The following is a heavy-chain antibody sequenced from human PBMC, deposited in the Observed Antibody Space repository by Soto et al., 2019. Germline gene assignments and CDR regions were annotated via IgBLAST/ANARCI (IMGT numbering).Heavy chain of an antibody. D-gene: IGHD6-6*01. CDR1: GYTFTGYY. Sequence: EASVKVSCKASGYTFTGYYMHWVRQAPGQRLEWMGWINPNSGGTNYAQKFQGWVTMTRDTSISTAYMELSRLRSDDTAVYYCARGNSSKPYYYYGMDVWGQGTTVTVSS. V-gene: IGHV1-2*04. J-gene: IGHJ6*02. CDR2: INPNSGGT. CDR3: ARGNSSKPYYYYGMDV.